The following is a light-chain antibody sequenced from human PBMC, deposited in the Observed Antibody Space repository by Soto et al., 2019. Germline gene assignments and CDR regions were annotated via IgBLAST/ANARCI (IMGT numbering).Light chain of an antibody. V-gene: IGKV2-28*01. CDR2: LGS. Sequence: DIVLTQTPPSLPVTPGEPASISCRSSQSLYSNGYNHLDWYLQKPGQSPQLLIDLGSNRASGVHDRFSGSGSGTDFTLKISRVEAEDVGIYDCMQALQAPSFGQGTKVDIK. CDR1: QSLYSNGYNH. J-gene: IGKJ1*01. CDR3: MQALQAPS.